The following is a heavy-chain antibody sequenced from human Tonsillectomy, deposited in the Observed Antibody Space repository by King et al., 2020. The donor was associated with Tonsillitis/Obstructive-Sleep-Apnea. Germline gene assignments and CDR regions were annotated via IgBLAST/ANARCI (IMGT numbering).Heavy chain of an antibody. CDR1: GFTFSNAW. CDR2: IKSKTDGGTT. V-gene: IGHV3-15*07. D-gene: IGHD2-2*01. J-gene: IGHJ6*02. Sequence: VQLVESGGGLVKPGGSLRLSCAASGFTFSNAWINWVRQAPGKGLEWVGRIKSKTDGGTTDYAAPVKGRFTISRDDSKNTLYLQMNSLKTEDTAVYYCTTEIVVVPAARGYYYGMDVWGQGTTVTVSS. CDR3: TTEIVVVPAARGYYYGMDV.